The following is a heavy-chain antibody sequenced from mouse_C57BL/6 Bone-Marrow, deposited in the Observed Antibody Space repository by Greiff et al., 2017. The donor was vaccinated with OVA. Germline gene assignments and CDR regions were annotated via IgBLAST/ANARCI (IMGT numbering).Heavy chain of an antibody. J-gene: IGHJ3*01. D-gene: IGHD1-1*01. CDR2: VYPRSGNT. CDR3: ARSAYYCGSRFAY. V-gene: IGHV1-81*01. Sequence: QVQLQQSGAELARPGASVKLSCKASGYTFTSYGISWVKQRTGQGLEWIGEVYPRSGNTYYNEKFKGKATLTADKSSSTAYMELRSLTSEDSAVYFCARSAYYCGSRFAYWGQGTLVTVSA. CDR1: GYTFTSYG.